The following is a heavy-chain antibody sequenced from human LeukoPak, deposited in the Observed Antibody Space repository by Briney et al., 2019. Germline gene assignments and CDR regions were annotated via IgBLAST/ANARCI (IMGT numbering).Heavy chain of an antibody. J-gene: IGHJ4*02. CDR2: IYHSGST. Sequence: PSETLYLTCAVSGYSISSGYYWGWIRQPPGKGLEWIGSIYHSGSTYYNPSLKSRVTISVDTSKNQFSLKLSSVTAADTAVYYCATLSDQLLFTHYWGQGTLVTVSS. CDR1: GYSISSGYY. V-gene: IGHV4-38-2*01. CDR3: ATLSDQLLFTHY. D-gene: IGHD2-2*01.